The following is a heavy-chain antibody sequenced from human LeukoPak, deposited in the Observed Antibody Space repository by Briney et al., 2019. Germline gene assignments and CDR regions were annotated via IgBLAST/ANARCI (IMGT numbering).Heavy chain of an antibody. CDR3: ARDPGTLSGYSIY. Sequence: ASVKVSCKASGYTFTGYYIHWVRQAPGQGLEWMGWINPNSGGTNYAQSFLGRVSMTRDASITTAYMELSSLISDDTAVYYCARDPGTLSGYSIYWGQGTLVTVSS. D-gene: IGHD6-13*01. V-gene: IGHV1-2*02. J-gene: IGHJ4*02. CDR2: INPNSGGT. CDR1: GYTFTGYY.